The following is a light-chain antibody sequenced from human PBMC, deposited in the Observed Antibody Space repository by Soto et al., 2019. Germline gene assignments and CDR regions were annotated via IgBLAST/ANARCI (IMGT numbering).Light chain of an antibody. V-gene: IGKV1-39*01. CDR1: QSISNY. J-gene: IGKJ4*01. CDR2: AAS. Sequence: DIQMTQSPSSLSASVGDRVTITCRASQSISNYLNWYQLKPGKAPKLLIYAASTLQSGVPSRFSGSGSGTDFTLSINSLQPEDFETYYCQQSYSLPRTFGGGTQVEIK. CDR3: QQSYSLPRT.